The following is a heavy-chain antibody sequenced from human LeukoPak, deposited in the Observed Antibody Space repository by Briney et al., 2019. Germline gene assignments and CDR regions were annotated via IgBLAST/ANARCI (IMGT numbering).Heavy chain of an antibody. Sequence: GGSLRLSRAASGFTVSSNYMSWVRQAPGKGLEWVSVIYSGGSTYYADSVKGRFTISRDNSKNTLYLQMNSLRAEDTAVYYCARAPKRILTGYYFDYWGQGTLVTVSS. CDR3: ARAPKRILTGYYFDY. J-gene: IGHJ4*02. D-gene: IGHD3-9*01. CDR2: IYSGGST. V-gene: IGHV3-66*01. CDR1: GFTVSSNY.